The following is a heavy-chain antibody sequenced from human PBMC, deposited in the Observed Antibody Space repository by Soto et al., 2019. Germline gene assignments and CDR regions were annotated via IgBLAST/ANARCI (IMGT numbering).Heavy chain of an antibody. J-gene: IGHJ6*02. CDR1: GGTFSSYA. D-gene: IGHD2-2*01. CDR3: ARSQGSSTSLEIYYYYYYGMDV. V-gene: IGHV1-69*01. Sequence: QVQLVQSGAEVKKPGSSVKVSCKASGGTFSSYAISWVRQAPGQGLEWMGGIIPISDTTNYAQKFQGRVTITAGESTSTAYMELSSLRSEDTDVYYCARSQGSSTSLEIYYYYYYGMDVWGQGTTVTVSS. CDR2: IIPISDTT.